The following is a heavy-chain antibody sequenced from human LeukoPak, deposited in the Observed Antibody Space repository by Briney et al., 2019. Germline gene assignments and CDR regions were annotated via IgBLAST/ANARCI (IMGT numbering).Heavy chain of an antibody. CDR2: IYSGGST. Sequence: GGSLRLSCAASGFTVSSNYMSWVRKAPGKGLEWVSVIYSGGSTYYADSVKGRFTISRDNSKNTLYLQMNSLRAEDTAVYYCVLRGLVATIEYWGQGTLVTVSS. V-gene: IGHV3-53*01. CDR1: GFTVSSNY. D-gene: IGHD5-12*01. CDR3: VLRGLVATIEY. J-gene: IGHJ4*02.